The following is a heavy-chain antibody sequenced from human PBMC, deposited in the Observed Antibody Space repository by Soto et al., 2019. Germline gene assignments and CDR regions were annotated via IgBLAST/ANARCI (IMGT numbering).Heavy chain of an antibody. D-gene: IGHD2-15*01. Sequence: QVQLVQPGAEVKKPGASVKVSCKASGYTFTSYGISWVRQAPGQELEWMGWISAYNGNTNYAQQLQGRVTMTTDTSTSTACMELRSLRSDDTAVYYCATEYCSGGSCNDYWVQGTLGTVSS. CDR1: GYTFTSYG. CDR2: ISAYNGNT. V-gene: IGHV1-18*01. CDR3: ATEYCSGGSCNDY. J-gene: IGHJ4*02.